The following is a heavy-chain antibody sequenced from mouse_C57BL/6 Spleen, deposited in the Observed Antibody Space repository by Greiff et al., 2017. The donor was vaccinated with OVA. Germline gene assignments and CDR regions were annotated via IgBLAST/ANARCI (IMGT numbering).Heavy chain of an antibody. CDR2: IYPGDGDT. D-gene: IGHD2-3*01. CDR3: AREGDGYYEAMDY. V-gene: IGHV1-82*01. J-gene: IGHJ4*01. Sequence: VQRVESGPELVKPGASVKISCKASGYAFSSSWMNWVKQRPGKGLEWIGRIYPGDGDTNYNGKFKGKATLTADKSSSTAYMQLSSLTSEDTAVYFCAREGDGYYEAMDYWGQGTSVTVSS. CDR1: GYAFSSSW.